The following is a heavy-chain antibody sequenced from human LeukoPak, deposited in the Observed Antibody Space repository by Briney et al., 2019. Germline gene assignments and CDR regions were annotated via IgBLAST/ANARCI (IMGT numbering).Heavy chain of an antibody. CDR1: EYSFTSYW. Sequence: GESLKISCKGSEYSFTSYWIGWVRQMPGKGLEWMGIIYPGDSDTRYSPSFQGQVTISADKSISTAYLQWSSLKASDTAMYYCARRRYYYDSSGYYPGYYFDYWGQGTLVTVSS. CDR3: ARRRYYYDSSGYYPGYYFDY. V-gene: IGHV5-51*01. J-gene: IGHJ4*02. D-gene: IGHD3-22*01. CDR2: IYPGDSDT.